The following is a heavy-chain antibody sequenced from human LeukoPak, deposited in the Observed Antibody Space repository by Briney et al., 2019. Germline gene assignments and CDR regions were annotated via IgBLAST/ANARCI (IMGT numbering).Heavy chain of an antibody. CDR3: ARENNIVVVPAAMLSVDY. J-gene: IGHJ4*02. CDR2: ISSSGSTI. D-gene: IGHD2-2*01. Sequence: GGSLRLSCAASGFTFSDYYMSWIRQAPGKGLEWVSYISSSGSTIYYADSVKGRFTISRDNAKNSLYLQMNSLRAEDTAVYYCARENNIVVVPAAMLSVDYWGQGTLVTVSS. V-gene: IGHV3-11*04. CDR1: GFTFSDYY.